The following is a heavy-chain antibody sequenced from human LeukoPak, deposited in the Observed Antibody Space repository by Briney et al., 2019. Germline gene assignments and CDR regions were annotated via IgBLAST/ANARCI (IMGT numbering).Heavy chain of an antibody. V-gene: IGHV1-18*01. CDR1: GYTFTSYG. Sequence: GASVKVSCKASGYTFTSYGISWVRQAPGQGLEWMGWISAYNGNTNYAQKLQGRVTMTTDTSTSTAYMELRSLRSDGTAVYYCARDESYYDILTGYLRSYYFDYWGQGTLVTVSS. J-gene: IGHJ4*02. CDR3: ARDESYYDILTGYLRSYYFDY. CDR2: ISAYNGNT. D-gene: IGHD3-9*01.